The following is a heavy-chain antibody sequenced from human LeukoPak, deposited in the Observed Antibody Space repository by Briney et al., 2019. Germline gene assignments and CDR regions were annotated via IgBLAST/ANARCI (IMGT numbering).Heavy chain of an antibody. V-gene: IGHV1-8*02. CDR1: GYTFTSYG. J-gene: IGHJ6*02. CDR3: ARGNGGVAGSYLYYYYGMDV. CDR2: MNPNSGNT. Sequence: ASVKVSCKASGYTFTSYGISWVRQAPGQGLEWMGWMNPNSGNTGYAQKFQGRVTMTRNTSISTAYMELSSLRSEDTAVYYCARGNGGVAGSYLYYYYGMDVWGQGTTVTVSS. D-gene: IGHD3-10*01.